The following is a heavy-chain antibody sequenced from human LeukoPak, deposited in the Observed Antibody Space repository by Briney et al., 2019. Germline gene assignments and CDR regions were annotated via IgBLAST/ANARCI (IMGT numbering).Heavy chain of an antibody. CDR2: ISNDERNK. V-gene: IGHV3-30*04. D-gene: IGHD5-24*01. Sequence: PGGSLRLSRVASGFTFHNFAMHWVRQAPGKGLEWVAVISNDERNKYYTDSVKGRFTISRDNSKNTVFLQMNSLKTEDTAVYYCARPSPPGDGYNPCDYWGPGALVIVSS. CDR3: ARPSPPGDGYNPCDY. J-gene: IGHJ4*02. CDR1: GFTFHNFA.